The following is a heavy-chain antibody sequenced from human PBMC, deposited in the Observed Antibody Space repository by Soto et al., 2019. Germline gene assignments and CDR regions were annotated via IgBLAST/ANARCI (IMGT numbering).Heavy chain of an antibody. D-gene: IGHD3-3*01. CDR3: PRGPTYYDLWSGYATYMDV. J-gene: IGHJ6*03. V-gene: IGHV1-8*01. Sequence: SVKVSCKASGYTFTSYDINWVRQATGQGLEWMGWMNPNSGNTGYAQKFQGRVTMTRNTSISTAYMELSSLRSEDTAVYYCPRGPTYYDLWSGYATYMDVWGKGTTVTVS. CDR1: GYTFTSYD. CDR2: MNPNSGNT.